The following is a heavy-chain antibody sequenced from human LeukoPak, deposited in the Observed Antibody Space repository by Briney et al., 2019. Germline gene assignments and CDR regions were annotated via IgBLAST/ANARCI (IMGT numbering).Heavy chain of an antibody. CDR2: IRKKAYNYTT. J-gene: IGHJ4*02. D-gene: IGHD2-2*02. V-gene: IGHV3-72*01. CDR3: ARASRLNYTLDYFDC. CDR1: GFTFSDHY. Sequence: PWGSLRLSCAASGFTFSDHYMDWVRQAPGKGLKWVGHIRKKAYNYTTEYATSVKGRFTISRDDSTNSLYLQMNSLETDDTAVYYCARASRLNYTLDYFDCWGQGTLVTVSS.